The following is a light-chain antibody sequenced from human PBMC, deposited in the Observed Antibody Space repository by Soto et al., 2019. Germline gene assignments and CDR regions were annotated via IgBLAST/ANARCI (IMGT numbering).Light chain of an antibody. Sequence: SYELTQPPSVSVSPGQTASITCSGDKLGDKYACWYQQKPGQSPVLVMYEDTKRPSGIPERFSGSNSGNTATLTISGTQAMDEADYYCQAWDSSTAFVFGGGTKLTVL. J-gene: IGLJ2*01. CDR3: QAWDSSTAFV. CDR2: EDT. V-gene: IGLV3-1*01. CDR1: KLGDKY.